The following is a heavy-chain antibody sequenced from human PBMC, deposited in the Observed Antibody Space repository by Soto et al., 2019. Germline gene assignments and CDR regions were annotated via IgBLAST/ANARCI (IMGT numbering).Heavy chain of an antibody. CDR2: ISSSSSTI. D-gene: IGHD5-12*01. CDR3: ARGGTIAVTTIGDY. J-gene: IGHJ4*01. V-gene: IGHV3-48*02. CDR1: GFTFRSYN. Sequence: DVQLVESGGGLVQPGGSLRLSCAASGFTFRSYNMNWVRQAPGKGLDWVSYISSSSSTIYYADSMKGRFTISRDNAKNSLYLQMNSLRDDDTAMYYCARGGTIAVTTIGDYWGQGTLVTVSS.